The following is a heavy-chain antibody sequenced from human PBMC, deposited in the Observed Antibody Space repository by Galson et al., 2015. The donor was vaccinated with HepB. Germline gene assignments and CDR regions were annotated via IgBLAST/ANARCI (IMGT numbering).Heavy chain of an antibody. D-gene: IGHD1-26*01. CDR2: IHPGESDT. CDR1: GYNFPNYW. Sequence: QSGAEVKKPGQSLKISCQTSGYNFPNYWIGWVRQVPGKGLEWMGIIHPGESDTNFSPSFQDQVTISADKSINTAYLQWSSLKVSDTAMYFCARIGGIEGATPENFDSWGQGTLVTVSS. CDR3: ARIGGIEGATPENFDS. J-gene: IGHJ4*02. V-gene: IGHV5-51*01.